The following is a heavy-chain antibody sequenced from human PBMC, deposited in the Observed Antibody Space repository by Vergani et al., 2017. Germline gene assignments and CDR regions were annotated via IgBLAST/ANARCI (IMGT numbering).Heavy chain of an antibody. D-gene: IGHD6-13*01. Sequence: EVQLVESGGGLVQPGGSLRLSCAASGFTVSSNYMSWVRQAPGKGLEWVSVIYSGGSTYYADSVKGRFTIARDNSKNTLYLQMNSLRAEDAAVYYCAREGVGGAADYYYYGMDVWGQGTTVTVSS. CDR2: IYSGGST. V-gene: IGHV3-66*01. CDR3: AREGVGGAADYYYYGMDV. J-gene: IGHJ6*02. CDR1: GFTVSSNY.